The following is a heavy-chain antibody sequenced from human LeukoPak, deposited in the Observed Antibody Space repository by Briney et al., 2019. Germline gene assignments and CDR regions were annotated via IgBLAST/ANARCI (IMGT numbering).Heavy chain of an antibody. CDR1: GVSISSGNW. J-gene: IGHJ4*02. V-gene: IGHV4-4*02. CDR2: IYHSGST. CDR3: AKSGLNRFDY. Sequence: SETLSLTCSVSGVSISSGNWWSWVRQPPGKGLEWIGDIYHSGSTNYKPSLKSRVTISVDKSNNQFSLRLNSVTAADTAVYYCAKSGLNRFDYWGQGTLVTVSS. D-gene: IGHD2-15*01.